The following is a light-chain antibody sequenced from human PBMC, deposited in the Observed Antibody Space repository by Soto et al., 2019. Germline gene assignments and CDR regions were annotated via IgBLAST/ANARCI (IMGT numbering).Light chain of an antibody. CDR3: QQYDNWPWT. CDR1: QTISGT. CDR2: GAS. Sequence: EIVMTQSPATLSVSPGGRATLSCRASQTISGTLAWYQQKPGQAPRLLIHGASTRAPGFPARFSGSGSGTGFTLTISSLQSEDFAVYYCQQYDNWPWTFGQGTKWIS. V-gene: IGKV3-15*01. J-gene: IGKJ1*01.